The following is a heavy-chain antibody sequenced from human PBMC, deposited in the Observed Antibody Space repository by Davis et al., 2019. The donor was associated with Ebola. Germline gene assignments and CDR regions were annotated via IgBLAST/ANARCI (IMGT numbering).Heavy chain of an antibody. D-gene: IGHD6-19*01. Sequence: ASVKVSCKTSGYTFISYDMHWVRQAPGQWLEWMGWVHGGNGNTKYSQRFQGRVTITTDTSASTVYLDLTSLRSEDTAVFYCARASFGYNSGWYADYWGPGSLVTVSS. CDR1: GYTFISYD. V-gene: IGHV1-3*01. J-gene: IGHJ4*02. CDR3: ARASFGYNSGWYADY. CDR2: VHGGNGNT.